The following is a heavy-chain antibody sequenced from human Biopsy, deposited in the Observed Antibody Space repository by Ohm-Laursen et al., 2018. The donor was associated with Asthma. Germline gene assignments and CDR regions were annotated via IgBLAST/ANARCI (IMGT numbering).Heavy chain of an antibody. Sequence: SLRLSCSASGFSFSDYYMTWMRQAPGKGLEWVSSISSSGSTTYPAESVKGRFTISRDNAQKSLFLQMGSLRAEDTAIYYCARVLESSEWGPFYHFGLDVWGQGTTVAVSS. CDR1: GFSFSDYY. V-gene: IGHV3-11*01. J-gene: IGHJ6*02. CDR3: ARVLESSEWGPFYHFGLDV. D-gene: IGHD6-25*01. CDR2: ISSSGSTT.